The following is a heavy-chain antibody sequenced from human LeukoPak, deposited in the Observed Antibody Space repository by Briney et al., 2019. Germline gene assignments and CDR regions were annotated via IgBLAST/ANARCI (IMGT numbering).Heavy chain of an antibody. J-gene: IGHJ4*02. D-gene: IGHD3-3*01. CDR3: ARAPITIFGVPNRRWGYFDY. CDR2: INHSGST. Sequence: SETLSLTCAVYGGSFSGYYWSWVRQPPGKGLEWVGEINHSGSTNYNPSLKSRVTISVDTSKNQFSLKLSSVTAADTAVYYCARAPITIFGVPNRRWGYFDYWGQGTLVTVSS. CDR1: GGSFSGYY. V-gene: IGHV4-34*01.